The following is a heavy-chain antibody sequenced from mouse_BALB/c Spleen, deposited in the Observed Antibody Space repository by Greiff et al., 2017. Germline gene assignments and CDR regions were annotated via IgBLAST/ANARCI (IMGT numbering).Heavy chain of an antibody. CDR3: TRSRDYDGFAY. CDR2: IYPSDSYT. J-gene: IGHJ3*01. Sequence: QVQLQQSGPELEKPGASVKISCKASGYSFTGYNMNWVKQRPGQGLEWIGNIYPSDSYTNYNQKFKDKATLTVDKSSSTAYMQLSSPTSEDSAVYYCTRSRDYDGFAYWGQGTLVTVSA. V-gene: IGHV1S126*01. CDR1: GYSFTGYN. D-gene: IGHD2-4*01.